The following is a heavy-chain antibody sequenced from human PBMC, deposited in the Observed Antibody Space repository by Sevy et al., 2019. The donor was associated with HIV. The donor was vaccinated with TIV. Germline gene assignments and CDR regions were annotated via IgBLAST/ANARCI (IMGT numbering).Heavy chain of an antibody. Sequence: GGSLRLSCAASGFTVSSNYMSWVRQAPGKGLEWVSVIYSGGSTYYADSVKGRFTISRDNSKNTLYLQMNSLRAEDTAVYYCASSIAARYYFDYWGQRTLVTVSS. CDR1: GFTVSSNY. V-gene: IGHV3-53*01. CDR2: IYSGGST. J-gene: IGHJ4*02. CDR3: ASSIAARYYFDY. D-gene: IGHD6-6*01.